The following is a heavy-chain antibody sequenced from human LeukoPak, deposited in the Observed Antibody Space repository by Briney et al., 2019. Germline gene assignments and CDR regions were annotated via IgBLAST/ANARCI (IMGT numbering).Heavy chain of an antibody. V-gene: IGHV4-31*03. D-gene: IGHD5-12*01. CDR3: ARERYGGYRWFDP. CDR2: IYYSGST. J-gene: IGHJ5*02. CDR1: GGSISSGGYY. Sequence: SQTLSLTCTVSGGSISSGGYYWSWIRQHPGKGLEWIGYIYYSGSTYYNPSLKSRVTLSVDTSKNQFSLKLSSVTAADTAVYYCARERYGGYRWFDPWGQGTLVTVSS.